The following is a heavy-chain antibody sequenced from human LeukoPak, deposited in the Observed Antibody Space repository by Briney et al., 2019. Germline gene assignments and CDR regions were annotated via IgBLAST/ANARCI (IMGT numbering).Heavy chain of an antibody. CDR3: ARDVRGAPAATEYFQH. CDR1: GYTFTSYY. CDR2: INPSGGST. V-gene: IGHV1-46*01. Sequence: ASVKVSCKASGYTFTSYYMHWVRQAPGQGLEWMGIINPSGGSTSYAQRFQGRVTMTRDTSTSTVYMELSSLRSEDTAVYYCARDVRGAPAATEYFQHWGQGTLVTVSS. J-gene: IGHJ1*01. D-gene: IGHD2-2*01.